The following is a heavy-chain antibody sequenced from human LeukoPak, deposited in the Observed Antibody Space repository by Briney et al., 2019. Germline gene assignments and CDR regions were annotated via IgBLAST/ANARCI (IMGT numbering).Heavy chain of an antibody. CDR3: ARGLGCSGGSCTLKFDY. V-gene: IGHV4-34*01. D-gene: IGHD2-15*01. J-gene: IGHJ4*02. Sequence: SETLSLTCAVYGGSFSGYYWSWIRQPPGKGLEWIGEINHSGSTNYNPSLKSRVTMSVDTSKNQFSLKLSSVTAADTAVYYCARGLGCSGGSCTLKFDYWGQGTLVTVSS. CDR2: INHSGST. CDR1: GGSFSGYY.